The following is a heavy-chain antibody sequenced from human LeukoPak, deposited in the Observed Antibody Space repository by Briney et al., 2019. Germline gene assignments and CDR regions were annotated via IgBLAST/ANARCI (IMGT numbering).Heavy chain of an antibody. CDR1: GFSFSTYW. CDR3: ARDRLTTVTTFHFDY. Sequence: PGGSLRLSCAASGFSFSTYWMDWVRQAPGKGLEWVGNINQDGSVKHYVDSVKGRFTISRDNSKNTLYLQMSSLRAEDTAVYYCARDRLTTVTTFHFDYWGQGTLVTVSS. CDR2: INQDGSVK. J-gene: IGHJ4*02. V-gene: IGHV3-7*01. D-gene: IGHD4-17*01.